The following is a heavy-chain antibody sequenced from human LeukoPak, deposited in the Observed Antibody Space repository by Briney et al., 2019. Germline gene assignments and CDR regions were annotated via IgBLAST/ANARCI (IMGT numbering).Heavy chain of an antibody. J-gene: IGHJ4*02. Sequence: GGSLRLSWAASGFTFSSYAMSWVRQAPGKGLEWVSSITSSGAATYYADSVKGRFTISRDNSDNTLYLQMNSLRAEDTAVYYCAKDRPNYYGSNGHYYKLNGDCWGQGTLVTVSS. D-gene: IGHD3-22*01. CDR3: AKDRPNYYGSNGHYYKLNGDC. CDR2: ITSSGAAT. CDR1: GFTFSSYA. V-gene: IGHV3-23*01.